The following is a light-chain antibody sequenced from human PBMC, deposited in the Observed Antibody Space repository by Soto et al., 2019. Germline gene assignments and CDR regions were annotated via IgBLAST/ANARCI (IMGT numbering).Light chain of an antibody. Sequence: EVVLTQSPGTLSLSLGERATLSCRASERIYSAYLGWYQQKPGQAPRLLIYGASNRATGIPDRFSGSGSGTDFTLTISRLETEDFAVYYCQQYGSSGTFGQGTKVDIK. V-gene: IGKV3-20*01. J-gene: IGKJ1*01. CDR2: GAS. CDR3: QQYGSSGT. CDR1: ERIYSAY.